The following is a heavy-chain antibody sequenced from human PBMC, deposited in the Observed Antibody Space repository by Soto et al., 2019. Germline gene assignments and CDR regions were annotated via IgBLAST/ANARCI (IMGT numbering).Heavy chain of an antibody. CDR2: IIPILGIA. J-gene: IGHJ4*02. V-gene: IGHV1-69*02. D-gene: IGHD5-12*01. CDR1: GGTFSSYT. Sequence: QVQLVQSGAEVKKPGSSVKVSCKASGGTFSSYTISWVRQAPGQGLEWMGRIIPILGIANYAQKFQGRVTITADKSTSTAYMELSSLRSEDTAVYYCARAPGMATMSRPFDYWGQGTLVTVSS. CDR3: ARAPGMATMSRPFDY.